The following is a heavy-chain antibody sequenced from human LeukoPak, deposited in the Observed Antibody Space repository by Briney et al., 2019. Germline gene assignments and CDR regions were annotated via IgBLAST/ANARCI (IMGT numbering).Heavy chain of an antibody. D-gene: IGHD3-3*02. Sequence: PSETLSLTCTVSGGSISSGSYYWSWIRQPAGKGLEWIGRIYTSGSTNYNPSLKSRVTISVDTSKNQFSLSLTSVTAADTAVYYCARGRNDIGQGSFFLWGQGTLVSVSS. CDR2: IYTSGST. CDR1: GGSISSGSYY. V-gene: IGHV4-61*02. CDR3: ARGRNDIGQGSFFL. J-gene: IGHJ4*02.